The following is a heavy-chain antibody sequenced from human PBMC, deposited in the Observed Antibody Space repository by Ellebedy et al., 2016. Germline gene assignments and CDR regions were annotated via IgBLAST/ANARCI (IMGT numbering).Heavy chain of an antibody. Sequence: GESLKISXAVSGLTFANYRMTWVRQSPGRGLEWVANIEHDGTERYYVDSVKGRFTVSRDNAKSSLYLQMNRLRNEDTAIYYCALLAVAARFDYWGQGVLVTVSA. J-gene: IGHJ4*02. D-gene: IGHD6-19*01. V-gene: IGHV3-7*01. CDR3: ALLAVAARFDY. CDR1: GLTFANYR. CDR2: IEHDGTER.